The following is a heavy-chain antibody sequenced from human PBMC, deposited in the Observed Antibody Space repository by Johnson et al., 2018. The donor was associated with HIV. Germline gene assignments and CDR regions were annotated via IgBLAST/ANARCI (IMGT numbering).Heavy chain of an antibody. J-gene: IGHJ3*02. D-gene: IGHD2-2*01. CDR2: IRYDGSNK. Sequence: QVQLVESWGGVVQPGGSLRLSCAASGFTFSSYGMHWVRQAPGKGLEWVAFIRYDGSNKYSADSVKGRFTISSDNSKNTLYLQMNSLRAEDTAVYYCAKVVVVPAAIWAFDIWGQGTMVTVSS. CDR3: AKVVVVPAAIWAFDI. V-gene: IGHV3-30*02. CDR1: GFTFSSYG.